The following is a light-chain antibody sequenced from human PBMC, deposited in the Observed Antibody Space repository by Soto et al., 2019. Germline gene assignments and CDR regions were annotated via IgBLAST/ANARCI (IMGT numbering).Light chain of an antibody. J-gene: IGKJ3*01. CDR3: QQANSFPFA. CDR2: GAS. Sequence: DIQMTQSPSSVSASVGDRVTITCRASQDIHTWLAWYQQKPGKAPNLLIYGASTLQSGVPSRFSASGSVRDFTLTISSLQPEDFATYYCQQANSFPFAFGPGTKVDFK. V-gene: IGKV1-12*02. CDR1: QDIHTW.